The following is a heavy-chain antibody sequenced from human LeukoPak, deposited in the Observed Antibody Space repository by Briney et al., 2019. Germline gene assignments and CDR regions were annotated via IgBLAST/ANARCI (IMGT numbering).Heavy chain of an antibody. CDR3: NREPTYYYGSGSYYSPGYFDY. CDR2: TYYRSKWYK. V-gene: IGHV6-1*01. CDR1: GDRVPSNSAV. D-gene: IGHD3-10*01. J-gene: IGHJ4*02. Sequence: QTLSLTCAISGDRVPSNSAVWNWIRQSPSRGLEWLGRTYYRSKWYKDYAVSVKSRITINPDTPKNQFSLQLNSVTPEDTAVYYCNREPTYYYGSGSYYSPGYFDYWGQGTLVTVSS.